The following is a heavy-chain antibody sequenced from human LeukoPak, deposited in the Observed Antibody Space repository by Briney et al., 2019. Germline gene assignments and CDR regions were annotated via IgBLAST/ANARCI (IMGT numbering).Heavy chain of an antibody. J-gene: IGHJ4*02. D-gene: IGHD5-18*01. CDR3: ARSIQLWDYYFDY. CDR1: GGSISSYY. Sequence: PSETLSLTCTVSGGSISSYYWSWIRQPPGKGLEWIGYIYYSGSTNYNPSLKSRVTISVDTSKNQFSLKLSSVIAADTAVYYCARSIQLWDYYFDYWGQGTLVTVSS. CDR2: IYYSGST. V-gene: IGHV4-59*08.